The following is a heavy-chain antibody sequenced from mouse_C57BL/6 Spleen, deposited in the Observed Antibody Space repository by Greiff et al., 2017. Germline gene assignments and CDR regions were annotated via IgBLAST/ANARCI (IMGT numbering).Heavy chain of an antibody. D-gene: IGHD1-1*01. CDR3: ASLTTVVASPSMDY. Sequence: VQLQQPGAELVMPGASVKLSCKASGYTFTSYWMHWVKQRPGQGLEWIGEIDPSDSYTNYNQKFKGKSTLTVDKSSSTAYMQLSSLTSEDSAVYYWASLTTVVASPSMDYWGQGTSVTVSS. CDR2: IDPSDSYT. V-gene: IGHV1-69*01. CDR1: GYTFTSYW. J-gene: IGHJ4*01.